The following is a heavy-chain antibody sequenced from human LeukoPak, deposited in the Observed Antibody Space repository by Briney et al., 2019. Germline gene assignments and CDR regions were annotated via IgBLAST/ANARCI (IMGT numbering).Heavy chain of an antibody. J-gene: IGHJ4*02. CDR2: IGSGGGAT. CDR1: EFTFSTYA. V-gene: IGHV3-23*01. CDR3: AKDSQFHCSGGRCYFDY. Sequence: PGGSLRLSCAASEFTFSTYAMSWVRQAPGKGLEWVSAIGSGGGATYYADSVKGRFTVSRDNSKNTLYLQMNSLRAEDTAVYYCAKDSQFHCSGGRCYFDYWGQGTLVTVSS. D-gene: IGHD2-15*01.